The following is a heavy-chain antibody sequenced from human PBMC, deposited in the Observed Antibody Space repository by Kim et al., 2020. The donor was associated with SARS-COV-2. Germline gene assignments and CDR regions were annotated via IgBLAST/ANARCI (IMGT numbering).Heavy chain of an antibody. D-gene: IGHD3-9*01. J-gene: IGHJ3*02. CDR3: ARDSTRYEDDILTGYYTGHAFDI. V-gene: IGHV4-61*01. Sequence: SETLSLTCTVSGGSVSSGSYYWSWIRQPPGKGLEWIGYIYYSGSTNYNPSLKSRVTISVDTSKNQFSLKLSSVTAADTAVYYCARDSTRYEDDILTGYYTGHAFDIWGQGTMVTVSS. CDR1: GGSVSSGSYY. CDR2: IYYSGST.